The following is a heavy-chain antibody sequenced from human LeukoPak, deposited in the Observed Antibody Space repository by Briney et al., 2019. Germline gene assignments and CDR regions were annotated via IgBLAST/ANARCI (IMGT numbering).Heavy chain of an antibody. Sequence: SETLSLTCTVSGGSISSSTYYWGWIRQPPGKGLEWIGSIYSSGSTYYNPSLKSRVTISVDTSKNQFSLKLSSVTAADTAVYFCARSTFSGYYSGPFDIWGQETIFSASS. CDR2: IYSSGST. J-gene: IGHJ3*02. CDR1: GGSISSSTYY. D-gene: IGHD3-22*01. V-gene: IGHV4-39*01. CDR3: ARSTFSGYYSGPFDI.